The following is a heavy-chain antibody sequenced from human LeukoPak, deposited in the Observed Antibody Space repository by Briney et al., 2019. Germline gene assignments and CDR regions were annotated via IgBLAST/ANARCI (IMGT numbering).Heavy chain of an antibody. J-gene: IGHJ3*02. D-gene: IGHD4-17*01. Sequence: ASVKVSCKASGYTFTGYYVHWVRQAPGQGLEWMGWINPNSGGTNYAQKFQGWVTMTRDTSISTAYMELSRLRSDDTAGYYCARGETTVTNLGAFDIWGQGTMVTVSS. CDR1: GYTFTGYY. CDR3: ARGETTVTNLGAFDI. CDR2: INPNSGGT. V-gene: IGHV1-2*04.